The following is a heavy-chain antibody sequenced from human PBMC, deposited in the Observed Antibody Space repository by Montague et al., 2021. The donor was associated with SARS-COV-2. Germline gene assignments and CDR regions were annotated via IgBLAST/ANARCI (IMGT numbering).Heavy chain of an antibody. CDR2: ISTSAYTT. CDR1: GFTFSNPD. CDR3: TRDYRSIVGDGLDI. J-gene: IGHJ3*02. V-gene: IGHV3-48*03. D-gene: IGHD3-16*02. Sequence: SLRLSCAASGFTFSNPDMNWVRQAPGKGPDFLAYISTSAYTTSYAGCVQGRFTISRDNGKNSLYLQMNSLRVEDTAVYYCTRDYRSIVGDGLDIWGQGTKVTVSS.